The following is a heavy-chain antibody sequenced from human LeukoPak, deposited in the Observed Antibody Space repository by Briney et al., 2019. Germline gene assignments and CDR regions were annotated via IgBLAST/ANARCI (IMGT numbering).Heavy chain of an antibody. CDR2: IYYSGST. Sequence: PSETLSLTCTVSGGSISSSSYYWGWIRQPPGKGLEWIGSIYYSGSTYYNPSLKSRVTISVDTSKNQFSLKLSSVTAADTAVYYCARGIPVAGTQSYFDYWGQGTLVTVSS. CDR1: GGSISSSSYY. CDR3: ARGIPVAGTQSYFDY. V-gene: IGHV4-39*07. J-gene: IGHJ4*02. D-gene: IGHD6-19*01.